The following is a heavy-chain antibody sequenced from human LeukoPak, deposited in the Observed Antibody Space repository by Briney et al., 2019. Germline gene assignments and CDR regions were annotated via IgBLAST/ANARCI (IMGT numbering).Heavy chain of an antibody. CDR3: ATEMAAMVY. Sequence: GGSLRLSCAASGFTFGSYWVHWVRQAPGKGLVWVSHINSDGSSTSYADSVKGRFTISRDNAKNTLYLQMNSLRAEDTAVYYCATEMAAMVYWGQGTLVTVSS. D-gene: IGHD5-24*01. CDR2: INSDGSST. V-gene: IGHV3-74*01. CDR1: GFTFGSYW. J-gene: IGHJ4*02.